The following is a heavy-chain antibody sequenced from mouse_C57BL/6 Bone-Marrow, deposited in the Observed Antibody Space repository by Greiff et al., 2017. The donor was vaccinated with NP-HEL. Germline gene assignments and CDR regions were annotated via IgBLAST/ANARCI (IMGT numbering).Heavy chain of an antibody. J-gene: IGHJ2*01. CDR1: GFTFTDYY. V-gene: IGHV7-3*01. CDR2: IRHKANGYTT. CDR3: ARGSYYGYYFDC. D-gene: IGHD1-1*01. Sequence: EVHLVESGGGLVQPGGSLSLSCAASGFTFTDYYMSWVRQPPGKALEWLGFIRHKANGYTTEYSASVKGRFTISRDNSQSILYLQMNALRAEDSATYYCARGSYYGYYFDCWGQGTTLTVSS.